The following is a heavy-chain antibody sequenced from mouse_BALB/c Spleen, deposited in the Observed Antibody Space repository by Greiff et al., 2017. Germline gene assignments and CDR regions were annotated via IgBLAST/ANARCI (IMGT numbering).Heavy chain of an antibody. CDR1: GFTFSDYY. V-gene: IGHV5-4*02. CDR3: ARDREAAMDY. J-gene: IGHJ4*01. Sequence: DVKLVESGGGLVKPGGSLKLSCAASGFTFSDYYMYWVRQTPEKRLEWVATISDGGSYTYYPDSVKGRFTISRDNAKNNLYLQMSSLKSEDTAMYYCARDREAAMDYWGQGTSVTVSS. CDR2: ISDGGSYT.